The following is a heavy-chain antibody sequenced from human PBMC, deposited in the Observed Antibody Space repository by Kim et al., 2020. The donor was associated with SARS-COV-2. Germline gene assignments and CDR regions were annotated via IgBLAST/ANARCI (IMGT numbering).Heavy chain of an antibody. Sequence: GGSLRLSCAASGFTFSSYSMNWVRQAPGKGLEWVSSISSSSLYIYYADSVKGRFTISRDNAKNSLYLQMHILRAEDTSVYSFANDDISCLVPLDSLVHGT. D-gene: IGHD3-9*01. CDR3: ANDDISCLVPLDS. V-gene: IGHV3-21*01. CDR2: ISSSSLYI. J-gene: IGHJ5*01. CDR1: GFTFSSYS.